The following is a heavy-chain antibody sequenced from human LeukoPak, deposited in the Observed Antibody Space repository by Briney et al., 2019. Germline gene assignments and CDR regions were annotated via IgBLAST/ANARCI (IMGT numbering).Heavy chain of an antibody. V-gene: IGHV1-69*05. D-gene: IGHD3-16*02. Sequence: ASVKVSCKASGGTFSSYAISWVRQAPGQGLEWMGGIIPIFGTANYAQKFQGRVTMTRDMSTSTVYMELSSLRSEDTAVYYCARDITFGGVIVGWYFDYWGQGTLVTVSS. CDR1: GGTFSSYA. CDR2: IIPIFGTA. J-gene: IGHJ4*02. CDR3: ARDITFGGVIVGWYFDY.